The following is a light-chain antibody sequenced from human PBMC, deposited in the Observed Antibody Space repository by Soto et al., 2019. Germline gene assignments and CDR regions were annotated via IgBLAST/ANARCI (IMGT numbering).Light chain of an antibody. V-gene: IGKV1-5*01. CDR1: QSISNF. J-gene: IGKJ3*01. Sequence: DIQMTQSPSTRSASVGGRVTITCRASQSISNFLAWYQQKPGEAPKLLIYDASSLHSGVPSRFSGSGSGTEFTLSISSLQPDDLATYYCQHYHILSSFGPGTKVDIK. CDR3: QHYHILSS. CDR2: DAS.